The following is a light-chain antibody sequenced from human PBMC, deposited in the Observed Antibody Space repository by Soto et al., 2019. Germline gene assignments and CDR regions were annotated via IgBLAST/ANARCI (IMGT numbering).Light chain of an antibody. V-gene: IGLV2-23*02. J-gene: IGLJ1*01. Sequence: QSALTQPASVSGSPGQSITISCTGTSSDVGSYNLVSWYQQHPGKAPKLMIYEVSKRTSGVSNRFSGSKSGNTASLTISGLQAEDEADYYCCSYAGSSTPLIFGTGTKLTFL. CDR1: SSDVGSYNL. CDR3: CSYAGSSTPLI. CDR2: EVS.